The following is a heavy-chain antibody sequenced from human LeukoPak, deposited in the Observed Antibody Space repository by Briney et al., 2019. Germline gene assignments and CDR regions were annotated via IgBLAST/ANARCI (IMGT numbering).Heavy chain of an antibody. D-gene: IGHD6-13*01. Sequence: GGSLRLSCAASGFTFSSYSMNWVRQAPGKGLEWVSSISSSSSYIYYADSVKGRFTISRDNAKNSLYLQMNSLRAEDTAVYYCARVMRYSSSWYGGWFDPWGQGTLVTVSS. J-gene: IGHJ5*02. V-gene: IGHV3-21*01. CDR1: GFTFSSYS. CDR3: ARVMRYSSSWYGGWFDP. CDR2: ISSSSSYI.